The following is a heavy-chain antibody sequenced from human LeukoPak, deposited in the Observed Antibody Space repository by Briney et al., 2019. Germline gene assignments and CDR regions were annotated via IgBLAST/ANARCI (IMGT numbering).Heavy chain of an antibody. V-gene: IGHV4-39*07. J-gene: IGHJ6*02. CDR2: IYYSGST. CDR3: ARDLGGIAAAGHYYGMDV. D-gene: IGHD6-13*01. CDR1: GGSISSSSYY. Sequence: SETLSLTCTVSGGSISSSSYYWGWIRQPPGKGLEWIGSIYYSGSTYYNPSLKSRVTISVDTSKNQFSLKLSSVTAADTAVYYCARDLGGIAAAGHYYGMDVWGQGTTVTVSS.